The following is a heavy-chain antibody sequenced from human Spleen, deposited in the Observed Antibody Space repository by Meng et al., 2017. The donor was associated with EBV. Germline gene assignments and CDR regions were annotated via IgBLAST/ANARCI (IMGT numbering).Heavy chain of an antibody. D-gene: IGHD2-8*02. CDR1: GYPFTNYY. V-gene: IGHV1-46*01. J-gene: IGHJ4*02. CDR3: ARDQDAGGVPGFDS. CDR2: INPRGGAA. Sequence: VQLFQSGGEVKKPGASVKVSFKASGYPFTNYYVHWGRRAPGQGLEWLGIINPRGGAATYALKFQGRVTMIRDTSTSTVYMAVSSLRSEDTAIYYCARDQDAGGVPGFDSWGQGTLVTVSS.